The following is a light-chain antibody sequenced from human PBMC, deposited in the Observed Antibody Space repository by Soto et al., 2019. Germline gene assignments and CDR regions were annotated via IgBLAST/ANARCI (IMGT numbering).Light chain of an antibody. Sequence: QSVLTQPPSASGTPGQRVTISCSGSSSNIGSNYVYWYQQLPGTAPKLLNYRNNQRPSGVPDRFSGSKSGTSASLAISGPRSEDEADYYCAAWDDSLSGPVFGGGTKLTVL. J-gene: IGLJ2*01. CDR1: SSNIGSNY. V-gene: IGLV1-47*01. CDR2: RNN. CDR3: AAWDDSLSGPV.